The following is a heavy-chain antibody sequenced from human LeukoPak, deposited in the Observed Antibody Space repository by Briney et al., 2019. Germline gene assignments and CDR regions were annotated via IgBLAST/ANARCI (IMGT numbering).Heavy chain of an antibody. J-gene: IGHJ6*02. CDR3: ARGPDIVVVPAATDGMDV. Sequence: PSETLSLTCAVYGGSFSGYYWSWIRQPPGKGLEWIGEINHSGSTNYNPSLKSRVTISVDTSKNQFSLKLSSVTAADTAVYYCARGPDIVVVPAATDGMDVWGQGTTVTVSS. CDR1: GGSFSGYY. D-gene: IGHD2-2*01. CDR2: INHSGST. V-gene: IGHV4-34*01.